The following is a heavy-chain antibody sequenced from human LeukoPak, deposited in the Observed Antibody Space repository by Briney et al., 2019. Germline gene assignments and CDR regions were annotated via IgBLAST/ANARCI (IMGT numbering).Heavy chain of an antibody. V-gene: IGHV3-30*07. J-gene: IGHJ4*02. D-gene: IGHD3-22*01. Sequence: DSVKGRFTISRDNSKNTLYLQMNSLRAEDTAVYYCARLPRDDSSDPWFDYWGQGTLVTVSS. CDR3: ARLPRDDSSDPWFDY.